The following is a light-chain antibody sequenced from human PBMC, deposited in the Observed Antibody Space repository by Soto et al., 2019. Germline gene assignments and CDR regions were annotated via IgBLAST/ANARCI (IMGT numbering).Light chain of an antibody. Sequence: EIVLTQSPGSLSLSPGERATLSCRASQSVSSSYLAWYQQKPGQAPRLLIYGASSRATGIPDRFSGSGSGTEFTLTISRLEPEDFAVYDCQQYGSSPLTFGGGTKVDIK. J-gene: IGKJ4*01. CDR3: QQYGSSPLT. V-gene: IGKV3-20*01. CDR1: QSVSSSY. CDR2: GAS.